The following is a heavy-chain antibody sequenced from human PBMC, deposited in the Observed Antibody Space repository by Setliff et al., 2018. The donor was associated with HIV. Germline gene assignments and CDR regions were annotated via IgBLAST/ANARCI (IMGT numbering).Heavy chain of an antibody. CDR1: GITFSNYG. J-gene: IGHJ4*02. D-gene: IGHD3-22*01. V-gene: IGHV3-33*08. CDR3: ARTNNNYYYDTSDYFAGYYFDS. CDR2: IWYDGNNK. Sequence: GGSLRLSCAASGITFSNYGMHWVRQAPGKGLEWVAVIWYDGNNKYYADSVKGRFTISRDNAKDSVYLQISALRGEDTAVYYCARTNNNYYYDTSDYFAGYYFDSWGQGTLVTVSS.